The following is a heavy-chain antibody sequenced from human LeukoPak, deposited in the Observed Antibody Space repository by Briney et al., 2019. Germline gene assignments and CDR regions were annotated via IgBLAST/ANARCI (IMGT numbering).Heavy chain of an antibody. V-gene: IGHV4-4*07. Sequence: SETLSLTCTVSGGSISSYYWGWIRQPAGKGLEWIGRIYTSGSTNYNPSLKSRVTMSVDTSKNQFSLKLSSVTAADTAVYYCARDGQQQLVLGGAFDIWGQGTMVTVSS. CDR1: GGSISSYY. D-gene: IGHD6-13*01. CDR2: IYTSGST. CDR3: ARDGQQQLVLGGAFDI. J-gene: IGHJ3*02.